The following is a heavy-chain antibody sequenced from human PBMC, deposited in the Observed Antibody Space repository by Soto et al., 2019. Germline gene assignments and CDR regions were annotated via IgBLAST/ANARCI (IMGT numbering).Heavy chain of an antibody. CDR1: GGTFSSYA. J-gene: IGHJ6*02. CDR3: ARGPPRDYGDYAAYYYYGMDV. D-gene: IGHD4-17*01. CDR2: IIPIFGTA. V-gene: IGHV1-69*13. Sequence: ASVKVSCKASGGTFSSYAISWVRQVPGQGLEWMGGIIPIFGTANYAQKFQGRVTITADESTSTAYMELSSLRSEDTAVYYCARGPPRDYGDYAAYYYYGMDVWGQGTTVTVSS.